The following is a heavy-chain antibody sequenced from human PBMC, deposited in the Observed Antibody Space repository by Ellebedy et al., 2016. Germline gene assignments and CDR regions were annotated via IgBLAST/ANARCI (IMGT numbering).Heavy chain of an antibody. Sequence: GGSLRLSCAASGFTFSSYGMHWVRQAPGKGLEWVAVIWYDGSNKYYADSVKGRFTISRDNSKNTLYLQMNSLRAEDTAVYYCARDEIITMVRGEGYFDYWGQGTLVTVSS. CDR3: ARDEIITMVRGEGYFDY. CDR1: GFTFSSYG. J-gene: IGHJ4*02. V-gene: IGHV3-33*08. CDR2: IWYDGSNK. D-gene: IGHD3-10*01.